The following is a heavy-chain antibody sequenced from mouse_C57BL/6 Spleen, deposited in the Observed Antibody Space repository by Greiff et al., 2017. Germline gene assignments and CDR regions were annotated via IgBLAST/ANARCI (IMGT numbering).Heavy chain of an antibody. D-gene: IGHD1-1*01. CDR2: INPYIGDT. Sequence: VQLQQSGPELVKPGDSVKISCKASGYSFTGYFMNWVMQSHGKSLEWLGRINPYIGDTFYNQQFKRKATLPVDKSSSTAHMELRSLTSEDSAVDYIASSYYGSSWGYAMDYWGQGTSVTVSS. CDR1: GYSFTGYF. V-gene: IGHV1-20*01. J-gene: IGHJ4*01. CDR3: ASSYYGSSWGYAMDY.